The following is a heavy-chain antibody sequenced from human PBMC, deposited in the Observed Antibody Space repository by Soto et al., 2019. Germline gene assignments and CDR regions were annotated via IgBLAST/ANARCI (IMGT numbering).Heavy chain of an antibody. CDR1: GGSISSGGHY. Sequence: PSETLSLTCTVSGGSISSGGHYWSWIRQQPGKGLEWIGYIYYSGSTSYNPSLKSRVTISLDTSKNRFSLKLTSVTAADTAVYYCARNIVLGPSGGQFYYYGMDVWGQGTTVTVSS. CDR3: ARNIVLGPSGGQFYYYGMDV. D-gene: IGHD2-2*01. J-gene: IGHJ6*02. V-gene: IGHV4-31*03. CDR2: IYYSGST.